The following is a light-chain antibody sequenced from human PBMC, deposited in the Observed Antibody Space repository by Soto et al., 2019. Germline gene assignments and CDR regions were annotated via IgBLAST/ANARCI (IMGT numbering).Light chain of an antibody. CDR3: QQRRNWPT. CDR1: QSVSRY. V-gene: IGKV3-11*01. CDR2: DAS. Sequence: EIVLTQSPATLSLSPGERATLSCRASQSVSRYLAWYQQKPGQAPRLLIYDASNRATGIPARFSGSGSGTDFTFTISSLEPEDFAVYYCQQRRNWPTFGGGTRVEI. J-gene: IGKJ4*01.